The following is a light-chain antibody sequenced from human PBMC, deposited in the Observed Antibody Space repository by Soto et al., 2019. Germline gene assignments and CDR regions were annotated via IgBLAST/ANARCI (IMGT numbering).Light chain of an antibody. CDR3: QQYNRPWT. CDR2: KAS. J-gene: IGKJ1*01. CDR1: QSIRSW. Sequence: DIQMTQSPSTLSASVGDRVTITCRASQSIRSWLAWYQQKPGKAPKLLIYKASSLESGVPSRFSGSGSGTEFTLTISSLQPDDFATYYCQQYNRPWTFGKGTKVEIK. V-gene: IGKV1-5*03.